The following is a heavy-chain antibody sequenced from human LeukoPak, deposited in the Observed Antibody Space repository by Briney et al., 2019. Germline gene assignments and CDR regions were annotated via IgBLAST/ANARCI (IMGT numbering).Heavy chain of an antibody. CDR1: GGSITSYY. CDR2: IYYSGST. CDR3: ARHSGSSPHYFDY. V-gene: IGHV4-59*08. D-gene: IGHD1-26*01. Sequence: SETLSLTCTVSGGSITSYYWSWLRQPPGKGLEWIGFIYYSGSTHYKSSLNSRVTISVDTSRNQFSLRLSSLTAADTAVYYCARHSGSSPHYFDYWGQGTLVTVSS. J-gene: IGHJ4*02.